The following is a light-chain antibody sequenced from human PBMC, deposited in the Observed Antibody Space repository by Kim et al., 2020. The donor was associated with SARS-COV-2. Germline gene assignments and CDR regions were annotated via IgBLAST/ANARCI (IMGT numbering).Light chain of an antibody. CDR2: EGS. Sequence: GQSIAISCPGTSSDVGSYNLVSWYQQHPGKAPKLMIYEGSKRPSGVSNRFSGSKSGNTASLTISGLQAEDEADYYCCSYAGSSTWVFGGGTKLTVL. CDR1: SSDVGSYNL. V-gene: IGLV2-23*01. CDR3: CSYAGSSTWV. J-gene: IGLJ3*02.